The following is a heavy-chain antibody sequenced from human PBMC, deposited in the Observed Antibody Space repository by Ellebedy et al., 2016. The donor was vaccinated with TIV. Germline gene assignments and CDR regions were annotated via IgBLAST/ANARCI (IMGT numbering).Heavy chain of an antibody. CDR3: ARDPTFGSGWRDY. J-gene: IGHJ4*02. CDR1: GGTFSSYA. CDR2: IIPIFGTA. D-gene: IGHD6-19*01. Sequence: ASVKVSCKASGGTFSSYAISWVRQAPGQGLEWMGGIIPIFGTANYAQKFQGRVTITADESTSTAYMELSSLRSEDTAVYYCARDPTFGSGWRDYWGQGTLVTVSS. V-gene: IGHV1-69*13.